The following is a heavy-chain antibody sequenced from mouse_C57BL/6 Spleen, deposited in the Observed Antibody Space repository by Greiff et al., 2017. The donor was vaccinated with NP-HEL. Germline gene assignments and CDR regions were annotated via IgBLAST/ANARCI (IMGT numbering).Heavy chain of an antibody. CDR2: IWSGGST. CDR3: ARPSYGTSFAY. J-gene: IGHJ3*01. D-gene: IGHD2-10*02. V-gene: IGHV2-2*01. CDR1: GFSLTSYG. Sequence: VQLQQSGPGLVQPSQSLSITCTVSGFSLTSYGVHWVRQSPGKGLEWLGVIWSGGSTDYNAAFISRLSISKDNSKSQVFFKMNSLQADDTAIYYCARPSYGTSFAYWGQGTLVTVSA.